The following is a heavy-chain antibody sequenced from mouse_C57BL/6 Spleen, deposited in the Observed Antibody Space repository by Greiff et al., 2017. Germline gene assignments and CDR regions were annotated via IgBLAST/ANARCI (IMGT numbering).Heavy chain of an antibody. D-gene: IGHD1-1*01. CDR1: GYTFTSYW. CDR3: ARDYGSIYYAMDY. Sequence: QVQLQQSGAELVKPGASVKLSCKASGYTFTSYWMHWVKQRPGQGLEWIGMIHPNSGSTNYNEKFKSKATLTVDKSSSTAYMQLSSLTSEDSAVYYCARDYGSIYYAMDYWGQGTSVTVSS. V-gene: IGHV1-64*01. CDR2: IHPNSGST. J-gene: IGHJ4*01.